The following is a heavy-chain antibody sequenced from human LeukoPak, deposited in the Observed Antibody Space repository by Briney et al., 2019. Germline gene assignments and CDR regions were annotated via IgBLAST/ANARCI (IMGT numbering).Heavy chain of an antibody. J-gene: IGHJ4*02. V-gene: IGHV1-8*03. D-gene: IGHD5-24*01. Sequence: GASVKVCCKASGYTFTSYDINWVRQATGHGLEWIGSTNPNSGNAGYAPKFQGRVTITRNTSISTAYMELSSLRSEDTAVHYCARQKTEKSLLPTSPSRDGYNDYWGQGTLVTVSS. CDR2: TNPNSGNA. CDR3: ARQKTEKSLLPTSPSRDGYNDY. CDR1: GYTFTSYD.